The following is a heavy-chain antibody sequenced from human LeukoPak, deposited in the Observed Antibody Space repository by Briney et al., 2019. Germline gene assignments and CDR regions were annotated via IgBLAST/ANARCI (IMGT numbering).Heavy chain of an antibody. CDR3: ARDSGYCSSTSCYRKRGVSYYMDV. Sequence: ASVKVSCKASGYTFTCYYMHWVRQAPGQGLEWMGWINPNSGGTNYAQKFQGRVTMTRDTSISTAYMELSRLRSDDTAVYYCARDSGYCSSTSCYRKRGVSYYMDVWGKGTTVTVSS. V-gene: IGHV1-2*02. CDR2: INPNSGGT. J-gene: IGHJ6*03. D-gene: IGHD2-2*02. CDR1: GYTFTCYY.